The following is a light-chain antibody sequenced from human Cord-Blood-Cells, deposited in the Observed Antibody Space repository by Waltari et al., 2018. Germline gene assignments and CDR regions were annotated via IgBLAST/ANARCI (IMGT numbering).Light chain of an antibody. CDR1: SLRSYY. CDR2: GKN. V-gene: IGLV3-19*01. CDR3: NSRDSSGNHLV. Sequence: SSELTQDPAVSVALGQTVRITCQGDSLRSYYDSWYQQKQGQAPVLVLYGKNNRPAGIPDRFSCSSSGNTASLTITGSQAEYEADYYCNSRDSSGNHLVFGGGTKLTVL. J-gene: IGLJ2*01.